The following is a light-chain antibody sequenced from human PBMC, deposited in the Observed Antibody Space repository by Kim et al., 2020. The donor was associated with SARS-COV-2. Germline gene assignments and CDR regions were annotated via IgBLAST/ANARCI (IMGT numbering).Light chain of an antibody. CDR3: QQFHAWPPIT. V-gene: IGKV3-15*01. CDR2: RVS. CDR1: QNIGTA. J-gene: IGKJ4*01. Sequence: EIVMTQSPATLSVSPGDRVTLSCRASQNIGTALASYQQRPGQAPRLLMSRVSARATGVPVRFTGGGSGTDFTLTISSLQSEDIVVYYCQQFHAWPPITFGGGTKVDIK.